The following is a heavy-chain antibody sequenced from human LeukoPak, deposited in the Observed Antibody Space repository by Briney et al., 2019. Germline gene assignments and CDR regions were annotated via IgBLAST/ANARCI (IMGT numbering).Heavy chain of an antibody. CDR2: ISYDGSNK. CDR1: GFTFSSYA. J-gene: IGHJ4*02. D-gene: IGHD6-19*01. CDR3: GRAYRGYSSGWYSGGPAY. Sequence: GRSLRLSCAASGFTFSSYAMHWVRQAPGKGLEWVAVISYDGSNKYYADSVKGRFTISRDNSKNTLYLQMNSLRAEDTAVYYCGRAYRGYSSGWYSGGPAYWGQGTLVTVSS. V-gene: IGHV3-30-3*01.